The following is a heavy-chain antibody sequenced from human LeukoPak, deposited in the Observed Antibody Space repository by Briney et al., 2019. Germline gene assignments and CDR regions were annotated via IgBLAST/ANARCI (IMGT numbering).Heavy chain of an antibody. CDR2: ISSDGSNK. J-gene: IGHJ4*02. Sequence: GGSLRLSCAASGFTFSNYAMNWVRQAPGKGLEWVAVISSDGSNKYYADSVEGRFTISRDNSKNTLYLQMNSLRAEDTAVYYCAKGGNKWNYRSYFDNWGQGTLVTVSS. CDR1: GFTFSNYA. V-gene: IGHV3-30*18. CDR3: AKGGNKWNYRSYFDN. D-gene: IGHD1-7*01.